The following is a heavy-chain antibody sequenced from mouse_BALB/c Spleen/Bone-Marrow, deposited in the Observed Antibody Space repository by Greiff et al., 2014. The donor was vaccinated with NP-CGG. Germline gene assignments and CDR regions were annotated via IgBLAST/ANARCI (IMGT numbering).Heavy chain of an antibody. V-gene: IGHV5-6-3*01. J-gene: IGHJ3*01. D-gene: IGHD2-14*01. CDR2: INTNGGTT. CDR1: GFTFSSYD. CDR3: ARNRYDWFAY. Sequence: EVMLVESGGVLVQPGGSLKLSCAASGFTFSSYDMSWVRQTPDKRLELVATINTNGGTTYYPDSVKGRFTIPRDNAKSTLYLQMSSLKSADTAIYYCARNRYDWFAYWGQGTLVTVSA.